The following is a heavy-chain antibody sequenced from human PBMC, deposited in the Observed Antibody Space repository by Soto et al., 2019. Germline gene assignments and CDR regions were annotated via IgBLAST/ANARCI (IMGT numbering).Heavy chain of an antibody. V-gene: IGHV1-69*12. CDR1: GGTFSSYA. Sequence: QVQLVQSGAEVKKPGSSVKVSCKASGGTFSSYAISWVRQAPGQGLEWMGGIIPIFGTANYAQKFQGRVTITADESTSPAYMEPSRLRSADTAVYYCARLRGIAVAGTGVPPSDYWGQGNLVTVSS. J-gene: IGHJ4*02. D-gene: IGHD6-19*01. CDR3: ARLRGIAVAGTGVPPSDY. CDR2: IIPIFGTA.